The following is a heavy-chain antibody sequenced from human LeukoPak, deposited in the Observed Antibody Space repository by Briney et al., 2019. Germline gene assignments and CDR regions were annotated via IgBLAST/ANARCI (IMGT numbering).Heavy chain of an antibody. J-gene: IGHJ5*02. CDR3: AKDPYRVIVATGNYLDP. Sequence: PGGSLRLSCAASGFTFSSYGMHWVRQAPGKGLEWVAVISNDGSNKHYGDFVKGRFTISRDNSKNTLYLQMDSLRGEDTAVYYCAKDPYRVIVATGNYLDPWGQGTLVTVPQ. V-gene: IGHV3-30*18. CDR2: ISNDGSNK. CDR1: GFTFSSYG. D-gene: IGHD2-21*01.